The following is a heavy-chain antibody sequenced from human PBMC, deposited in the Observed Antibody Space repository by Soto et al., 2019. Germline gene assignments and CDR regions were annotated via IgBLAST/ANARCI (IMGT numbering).Heavy chain of an antibody. Sequence: EVQLVETGGGLIQPGGSLRLSCAASGFTVSSNYMSWVRQAPGKVLEWVSVIYSGGSTYYADSVKGRFTISRDNSKNTLYLQMNSLRAEDTAVYHCARTHSSGWYYYFDYWGQGTLVTVSS. CDR1: GFTVSSNY. V-gene: IGHV3-53*02. CDR2: IYSGGST. D-gene: IGHD6-19*01. J-gene: IGHJ4*02. CDR3: ARTHSSGWYYYFDY.